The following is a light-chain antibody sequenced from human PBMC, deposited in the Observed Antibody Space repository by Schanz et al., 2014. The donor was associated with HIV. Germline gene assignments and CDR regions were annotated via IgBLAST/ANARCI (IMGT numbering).Light chain of an antibody. J-gene: IGLJ3*02. V-gene: IGLV2-14*03. Sequence: QSVLTQPASVSGSPGQSITISCTGTSSDVGVYNYVSWYQHHPGKAPKLMIYDVNNRPSGASNRFSGSKSGNTASLAISGLQSEDEGDYYCASWDDSLNGWVFGGGTKLTVL. CDR1: SSDVGVYNY. CDR2: DVN. CDR3: ASWDDSLNGWV.